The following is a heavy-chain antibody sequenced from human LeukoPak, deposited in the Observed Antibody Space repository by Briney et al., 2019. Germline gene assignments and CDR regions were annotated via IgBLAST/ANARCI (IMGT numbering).Heavy chain of an antibody. CDR1: GVSTSSYY. V-gene: IGHV4-59*01. CDR2: IYYSGST. J-gene: IGHJ3*02. D-gene: IGHD3-10*01. Sequence: SETLSLTCTVSGVSTSSYYWSWIRQPPGKGLEWIGYIYYSGSTNYNPSLKSRVTISVDTSKNQFSLKLSAVTAADTAVYYCASPARFEVVGFGEPGAFDIWGQGTMVTVSS. CDR3: ASPARFEVVGFGEPGAFDI.